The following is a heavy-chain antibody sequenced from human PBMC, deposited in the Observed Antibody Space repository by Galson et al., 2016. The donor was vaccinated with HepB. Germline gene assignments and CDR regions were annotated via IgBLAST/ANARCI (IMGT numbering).Heavy chain of an antibody. Sequence: SLRLSCAASGFTFSTYSMNWVRQAPGKGLEWVSFISITSGYKYYADSLKGRVTISRDNAKNSLYLQMDSLRVEDTAVYYCARAASELDYWGQGTLVTVSS. J-gene: IGHJ4*02. D-gene: IGHD6-19*01. V-gene: IGHV3-21*04. CDR1: GFTFSTYS. CDR2: ISITSGYK. CDR3: ARAASELDY.